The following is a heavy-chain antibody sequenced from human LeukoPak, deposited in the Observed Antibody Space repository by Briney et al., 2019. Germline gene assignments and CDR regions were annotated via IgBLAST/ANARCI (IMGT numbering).Heavy chain of an antibody. J-gene: IGHJ6*02. CDR1: GFTFSSYW. D-gene: IGHD3/OR15-3a*01. CDR3: ARDVTRGLVNYYYYGMDV. CDR2: IKQDGSEK. V-gene: IGHV3-7*01. Sequence: GGSLRLSCAASGFTFSSYWMSWVRQAPGKGLEWVANIKQDGSEKYYVDSVKGRFTISRDNARNSLYLQMNSLRAEDTAVYYCARDVTRGLVNYYYYGMDVWGQGTTVTVSS.